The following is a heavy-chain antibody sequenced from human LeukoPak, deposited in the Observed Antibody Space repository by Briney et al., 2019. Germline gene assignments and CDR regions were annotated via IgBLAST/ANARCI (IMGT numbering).Heavy chain of an antibody. CDR2: IYYSGST. Sequence: SETLSLTCTVSGGSISSGDYYWGWIRQPPGKGLEWIGSIYYSGSTYYNPSLKSRVTISVDTSKNQFSLKLSSVTAADTAVYYCARQRDFWSQYYFDYWGQGTLVTVSS. CDR1: GGSISSGDYY. CDR3: ARQRDFWSQYYFDY. J-gene: IGHJ4*02. V-gene: IGHV4-39*01. D-gene: IGHD3-3*01.